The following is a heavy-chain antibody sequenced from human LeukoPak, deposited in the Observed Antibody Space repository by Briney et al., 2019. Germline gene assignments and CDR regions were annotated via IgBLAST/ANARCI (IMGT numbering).Heavy chain of an antibody. CDR1: GFTFSDYY. V-gene: IGHV3-11*01. J-gene: IGHJ4*02. CDR2: ISSSGSTI. D-gene: IGHD3-22*01. Sequence: PGGSLRLSCAASGFTFSDYYMSWIRQAPGKGLEWVSYISSSGSTIYYADSVKGRFTISRDNAKNSLYLQMNSLRAEDTAVYYCASHPRYYDSSGNKPPNDYWGQGTLVTVSS. CDR3: ASHPRYYDSSGNKPPNDY.